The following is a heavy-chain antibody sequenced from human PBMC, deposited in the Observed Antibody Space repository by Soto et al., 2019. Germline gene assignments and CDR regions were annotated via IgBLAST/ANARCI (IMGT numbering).Heavy chain of an antibody. Sequence: ASVKVSCKASGYTFTSYGISWVRQAPGQGLEWMGWTSAYNGNTNYAQKLQGRVTMTTDTSTSTAYMELRSLRSDDTAVYYCAREADILTGYYGSWFDPWRQGTLDTVSS. CDR1: GYTFTSYG. D-gene: IGHD3-9*01. V-gene: IGHV1-18*01. CDR2: TSAYNGNT. J-gene: IGHJ5*02. CDR3: AREADILTGYYGSWFDP.